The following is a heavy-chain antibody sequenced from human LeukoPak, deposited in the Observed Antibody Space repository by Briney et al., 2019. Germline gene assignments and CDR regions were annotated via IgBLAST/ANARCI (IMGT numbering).Heavy chain of an antibody. V-gene: IGHV4-34*01. CDR1: GGSFSGYY. J-gene: IGHJ3*02. D-gene: IGHD1-1*01. CDR2: INHSGST. CDR3: ARGNVPLENI. Sequence: SETLSLTCAVYGGSFSGYYWSWIRQPPGKGLEWIGEINHSGSTNYNPSLKSRVTISIDTSNNQFSLKLTSVTAADTAVYYCARGNVPLENIWGQGTMVTVSS.